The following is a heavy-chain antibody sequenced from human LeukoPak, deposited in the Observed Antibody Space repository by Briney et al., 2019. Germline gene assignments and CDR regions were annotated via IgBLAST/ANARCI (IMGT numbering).Heavy chain of an antibody. CDR3: ARDWLNYYDSSCYVDGMDV. J-gene: IGHJ6*02. CDR2: IYTSGST. CDR1: GGSISSYY. Sequence: SETLSLTCTVSGGSISSYYWSWIRQPAGKGLEWIGRIYTSGSTNYDPSLKSRVTMSVDTSKNQFSLKLSSVTAADTAVYYCARDWLNYYDSSCYVDGMDVWGQGTTVTVSS. D-gene: IGHD3-22*01. V-gene: IGHV4-4*07.